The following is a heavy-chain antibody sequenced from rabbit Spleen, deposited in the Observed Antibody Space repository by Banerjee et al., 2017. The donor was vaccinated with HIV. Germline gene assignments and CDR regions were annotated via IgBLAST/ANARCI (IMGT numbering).Heavy chain of an antibody. Sequence: QEQLVESGGGLVQPGGSLKLSCKASGFDFSSYGVSWVSQAPGKGLEWIGYIDPIFGSTYYASWVNGRFTISRHNAQNTLYLQLNSLTAADTATYFCVRDLSNDVSVSFDLWGPGTLVTVS. CDR2: IDPIFGST. CDR3: VRDLSNDVSVSFDL. CDR1: GFDFSSYG. D-gene: IGHD1-1*01. J-gene: IGHJ4*01. V-gene: IGHV1S47*01.